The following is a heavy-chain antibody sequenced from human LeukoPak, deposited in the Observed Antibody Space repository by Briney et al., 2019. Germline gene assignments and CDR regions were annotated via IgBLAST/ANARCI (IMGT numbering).Heavy chain of an antibody. D-gene: IGHD6-19*01. J-gene: IGHJ4*02. CDR2: IYSGGST. Sequence: VIYSGGSTYSADSVKGRFTISRDNSKNTLYLQMNSLRAEDTAVYYCARDSRIAVAGTTYDYWGQGTLVTVSS. V-gene: IGHV3-53*01. CDR3: ARDSRIAVAGTTYDY.